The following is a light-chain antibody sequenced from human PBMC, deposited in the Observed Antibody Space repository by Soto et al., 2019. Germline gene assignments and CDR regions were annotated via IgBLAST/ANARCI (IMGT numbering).Light chain of an antibody. CDR1: QSVGSRF. CDR3: QQYGSSPPT. Sequence: EFVLTQSPGNMYLSPGERATLSCRASQSVGSRFLAWYQQKPGLAHRLLIYGASSRATGIPDRFRGSGSGTDLTLTISRLEPEEFAVYYCQQYGSSPPTFGQGTKVDIK. J-gene: IGKJ1*01. CDR2: GAS. V-gene: IGKV3-20*01.